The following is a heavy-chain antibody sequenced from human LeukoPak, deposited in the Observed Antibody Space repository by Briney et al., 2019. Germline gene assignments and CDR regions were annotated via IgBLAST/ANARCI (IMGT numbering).Heavy chain of an antibody. Sequence: SETLSLTCAVYGGSFSGYYWSWIRQPPGKGLEWIGEINHSGSTNYNPSLKSRVTISVDTSKNQFSLKLSSVTAADTAVYYCARGPGLDWGQGTPVTVSS. V-gene: IGHV4-34*01. CDR3: ARGPGLD. D-gene: IGHD3-10*01. J-gene: IGHJ4*02. CDR1: GGSFSGYY. CDR2: INHSGST.